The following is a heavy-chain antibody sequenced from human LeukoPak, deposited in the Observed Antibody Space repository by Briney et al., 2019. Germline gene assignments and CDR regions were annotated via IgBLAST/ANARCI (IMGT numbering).Heavy chain of an antibody. Sequence: SETLSLTCTVSGDSISISTYYWGWIRQPPGKGREWIGSIYYSGVTYYNPSLKSRVTMFVNTSRNQLSMKLSSVTAAKTALYYCARLDYRGGYWGQGTLVIVSS. CDR3: ARLDYRGGY. D-gene: IGHD3-16*01. CDR2: IYYSGVT. CDR1: GDSISISTYY. V-gene: IGHV4-39*01. J-gene: IGHJ4*02.